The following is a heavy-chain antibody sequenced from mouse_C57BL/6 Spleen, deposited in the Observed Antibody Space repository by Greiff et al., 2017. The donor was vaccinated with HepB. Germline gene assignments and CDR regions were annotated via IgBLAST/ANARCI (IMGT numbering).Heavy chain of an antibody. CDR2: INPYNGGT. J-gene: IGHJ2*01. V-gene: IGHV1-19*01. D-gene: IGHD1-1*01. CDR3: ARGTTVVASFED. CDR1: GYTFTDYY. Sequence: VQLQQSGPVLVKPGASVKMSCKASGYTFTDYYMNWVKQSHGKSLEWIGVINPYNGGTSYNQKFKGKATLTVDKSSSTAYMELNSLTSEDSAVYYCARGTTVVASFEDWGQGTTLTVSS.